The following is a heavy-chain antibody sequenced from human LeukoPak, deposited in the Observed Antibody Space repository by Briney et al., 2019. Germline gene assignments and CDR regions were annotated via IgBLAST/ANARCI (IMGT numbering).Heavy chain of an antibody. CDR2: IIPTFDTA. J-gene: IGHJ4*02. Sequence: GASVKVSCKASGGTFSSYTINWVRQAPGQGLEWMGGIIPTFDTANYAQKFQGRVTITKDESTGTAYMELSRLRSDDTAVYYCARYSSFYYFDYWGQGTLVTVSS. CDR1: GGTFSSYT. V-gene: IGHV1-69*05. CDR3: ARYSSFYYFDY. D-gene: IGHD6-13*01.